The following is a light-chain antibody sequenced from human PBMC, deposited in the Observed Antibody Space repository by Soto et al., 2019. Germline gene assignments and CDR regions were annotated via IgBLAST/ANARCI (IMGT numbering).Light chain of an antibody. J-gene: IGLJ3*02. CDR1: HSNIGRDT. CDR2: NNN. V-gene: IGLV1-44*01. Sequence: QSVLTQPPSASGTPGQRVTISCSGSHSNIGRDTVNWYQQLPGTAPKLLIYNNNERPSGVPDRFSGSKSGTSASLAINGLQSEDEADYSCATWDDSLTGPVFGGGTKVTVL. CDR3: ATWDDSLTGPV.